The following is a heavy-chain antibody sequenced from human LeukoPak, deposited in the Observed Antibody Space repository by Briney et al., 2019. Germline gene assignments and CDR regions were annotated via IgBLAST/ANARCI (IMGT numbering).Heavy chain of an antibody. CDR1: GGSFSGYY. V-gene: IGHV4-34*01. D-gene: IGHD2-2*01. CDR3: ARDMPFDY. Sequence: PSETLSLTCAVHGGSFSGYYWSWIRQPPGKGLEWIGYIYHSGSTYYNPSLKSRVTISVDRSKNQFSLKLSSVTAADTAVYYCARDMPFDYWGQGTLVTVSS. CDR2: IYHSGST. J-gene: IGHJ4*02.